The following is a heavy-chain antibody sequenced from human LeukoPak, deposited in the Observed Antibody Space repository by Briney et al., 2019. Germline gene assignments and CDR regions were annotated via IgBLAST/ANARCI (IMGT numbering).Heavy chain of an antibody. CDR2: LRGNGDA. J-gene: IGHJ4*02. CDR3: AKASWVSTADAVL. Sequence: GRSPRLSCVASGFSFRSYAMSWVRENPARGMEWVSSLRGNGDAFYADSVKGRFTLSRGESRNTAYLQLNKLRVEDTAIYYCAKASWVSTADAVLWGQGTVVTVSS. V-gene: IGHV3-23*01. D-gene: IGHD3-16*01. CDR1: GFSFRSYA.